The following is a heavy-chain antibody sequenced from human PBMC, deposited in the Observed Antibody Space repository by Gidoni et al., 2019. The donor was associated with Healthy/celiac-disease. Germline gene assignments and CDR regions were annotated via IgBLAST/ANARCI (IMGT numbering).Heavy chain of an antibody. J-gene: IGHJ3*02. CDR2: ISYDGSNK. Sequence: QVQLVESGGGVVQPGRSLRLSCAASGSTFRRYGMQWVRQAPGKGLEWVAVISYDGSNKYYADSMKGRFTISRDNSKNTLYLQMNSLRAEDTAVYYCAKLPYYYDSSGYYPNDAFDIWGQGTMVTVSS. CDR1: GSTFRRYG. D-gene: IGHD3-22*01. V-gene: IGHV3-30*18. CDR3: AKLPYYYDSSGYYPNDAFDI.